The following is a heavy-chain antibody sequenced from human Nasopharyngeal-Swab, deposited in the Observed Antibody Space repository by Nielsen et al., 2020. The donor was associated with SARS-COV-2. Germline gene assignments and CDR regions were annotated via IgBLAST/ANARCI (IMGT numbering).Heavy chain of an antibody. Sequence: VRQAPGKGLEWVSLISGDGGSTYYADSVKGRFTISRDNSKNSLYLQMNSLRAEDTALYYCAKDKYGGGTLNWFDPWGQGTLVTVSS. V-gene: IGHV3-43*02. CDR3: AKDKYGGGTLNWFDP. J-gene: IGHJ5*02. D-gene: IGHD1-1*01. CDR2: ISGDGGST.